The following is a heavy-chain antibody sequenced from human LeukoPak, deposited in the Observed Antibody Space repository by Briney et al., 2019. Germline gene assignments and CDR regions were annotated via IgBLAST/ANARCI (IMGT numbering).Heavy chain of an antibody. CDR1: GFTFSSYA. D-gene: IGHD3-3*01. CDR2: ISYDGSNK. Sequence: GGSLRLSCAASGFTFSSYAMHWVRQAPGKGLEWVAVISYDGSNKYYADSVKGRFTISRDNSKNTLYLQMNSLRAEDTAVYYCANLYVGIFDLSDYWGQGTLVTVSS. CDR3: ANLYVGIFDLSDY. V-gene: IGHV3-30-3*01. J-gene: IGHJ4*02.